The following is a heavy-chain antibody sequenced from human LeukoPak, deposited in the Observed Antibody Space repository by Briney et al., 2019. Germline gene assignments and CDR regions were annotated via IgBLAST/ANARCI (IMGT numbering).Heavy chain of an antibody. CDR3: ARDLGSYYYYYGMDV. J-gene: IGHJ6*02. Sequence: PGGSLRLSCAASGFTVSSNYMSWVRQAPGKGLEWVSVIYSGGSTYYADSVKGIFTISRDNSKNTLYLQMNSLRAEDTAVYYCARDLGSYYYYYGMDVWGQGTTVTVSS. V-gene: IGHV3-66*01. D-gene: IGHD1-14*01. CDR1: GFTVSSNY. CDR2: IYSGGST.